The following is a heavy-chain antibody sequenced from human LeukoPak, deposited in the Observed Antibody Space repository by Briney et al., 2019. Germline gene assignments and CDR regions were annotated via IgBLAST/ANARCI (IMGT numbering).Heavy chain of an antibody. Sequence: PGGSLRLSCAASGFTFTTYAMSWVRQAPGKGLEWVSGISGTGGSTFYADSVKGRFTISIDKSKNMLYLEMNSLRAEDTAVYYCAKTYSSSWYIFDYWGQGTLVTVSS. V-gene: IGHV3-23*01. J-gene: IGHJ4*02. CDR2: ISGTGGST. CDR1: GFTFTTYA. D-gene: IGHD6-13*01. CDR3: AKTYSSSWYIFDY.